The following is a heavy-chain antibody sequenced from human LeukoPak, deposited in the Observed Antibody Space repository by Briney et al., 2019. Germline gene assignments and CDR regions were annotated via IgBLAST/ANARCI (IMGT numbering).Heavy chain of an antibody. Sequence: GGSLGLSCAASGFTFSSYSMTWVRQAPGKGLEWVSYISTWSTYIYYADSVKGRFTISRDNVRNSLFLQMNSLRADDTAVYYCARELVGSGNFWGQGMLVTVSS. J-gene: IGHJ4*02. CDR2: ISTWSTYI. D-gene: IGHD3-10*01. CDR1: GFTFSSYS. V-gene: IGHV3-21*05. CDR3: ARELVGSGNF.